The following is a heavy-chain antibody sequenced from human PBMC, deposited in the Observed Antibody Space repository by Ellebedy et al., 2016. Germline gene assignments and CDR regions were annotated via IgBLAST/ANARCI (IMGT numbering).Heavy chain of an antibody. CDR2: IDWDDDK. Sequence: SGPTLVKPTQTLTLTCTFSGFSLNTSGVGVGWIRQPPGKALEWLARIDWDDDKYYRTSLKNRLTISKDTSKNQVVLTMTNMDPVDTATFYCARAIVAKVPYYYYYGMDVWGQGTTVTVSS. D-gene: IGHD5-12*01. J-gene: IGHJ6*02. V-gene: IGHV2-70*11. CDR3: ARAIVAKVPYYYYYGMDV. CDR1: GFSLNTSGVG.